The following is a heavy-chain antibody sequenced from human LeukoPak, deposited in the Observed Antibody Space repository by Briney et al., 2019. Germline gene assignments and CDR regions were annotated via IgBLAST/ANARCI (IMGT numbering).Heavy chain of an antibody. Sequence: GXSPRLSCAASGFTFSSFGMHWVRQAPGKGGEGVAFLRHDGINKYYADSVKGRFTICRDNSKNTLYLQVNSLRAEDTAVYYCAKVATIFGVDNFDYWGQGTLVTVPS. CDR3: AKVATIFGVDNFDY. J-gene: IGHJ4*02. CDR1: GFTFSSFG. V-gene: IGHV3-30*02. D-gene: IGHD3-3*01. CDR2: LRHDGINK.